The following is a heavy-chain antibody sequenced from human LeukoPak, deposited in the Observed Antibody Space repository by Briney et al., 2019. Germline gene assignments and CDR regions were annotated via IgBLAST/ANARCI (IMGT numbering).Heavy chain of an antibody. D-gene: IGHD5-12*01. V-gene: IGHV4-34*01. Sequence: SETLSLTCAVYGGSFSGYYWSWIRQPPGKGLEWIGEINHSGSTNYNPSLKSRVTISVDTSKNQFSLKLSSVTAADTAVYYCARRYSGYSRWSDPWGQGTLVTVSS. CDR1: GGSFSGYY. CDR2: INHSGST. J-gene: IGHJ5*02. CDR3: ARRYSGYSRWSDP.